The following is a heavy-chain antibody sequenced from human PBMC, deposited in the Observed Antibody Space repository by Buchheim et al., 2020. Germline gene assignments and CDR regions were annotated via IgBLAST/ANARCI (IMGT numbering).Heavy chain of an antibody. Sequence: EVQLVESGGGLVQPGGSLRLSCAASGFTFSSYSMNWVRQAPGKGLEWVSYISSSSSTIYYADSVKGRFTISRDNAKNSLYLQMNSLRAEDTAVYYCARYLELNYYYYYGMDVWGQGTT. CDR1: GFTFSSYS. V-gene: IGHV3-48*04. CDR2: ISSSSSTI. J-gene: IGHJ6*02. CDR3: ARYLELNYYYYYGMDV. D-gene: IGHD1-1*01.